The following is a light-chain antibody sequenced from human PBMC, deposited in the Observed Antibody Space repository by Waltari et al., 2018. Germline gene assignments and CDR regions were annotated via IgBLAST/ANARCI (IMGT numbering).Light chain of an antibody. CDR3: SSYAGSSTLF. V-gene: IGLV2-23*02. J-gene: IGLJ1*01. CDR1: SSDVGSYNL. Sequence: QSALTQPASVSGSPGQSITISCTGTSSDVGSYNLVSWYRQHPGKAPKLMIYEVTKRPSGVSNRFSGSKSGNTASLTISGLQAEDEADYYYSSYAGSSTLFFGTGTRVTVL. CDR2: EVT.